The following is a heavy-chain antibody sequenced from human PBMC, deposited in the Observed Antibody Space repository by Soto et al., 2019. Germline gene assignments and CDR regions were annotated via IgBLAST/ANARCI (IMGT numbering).Heavy chain of an antibody. D-gene: IGHD3-9*01. CDR2: ISGSGGGT. J-gene: IGHJ6*02. Sequence: QPGGSLRLSCVASGFTFSTYAMTWVRQAPGKGLEWVSAISGSGGGTYYADSVKGRFTISRDNSKNTLYLQMNSLRAEDTAVYYCASRGPGLTGYYTDYYYGMDVRAQRTTVTGS. CDR3: ASRGPGLTGYYTDYYYGMDV. V-gene: IGHV3-23*01. CDR1: GFTFSTYA.